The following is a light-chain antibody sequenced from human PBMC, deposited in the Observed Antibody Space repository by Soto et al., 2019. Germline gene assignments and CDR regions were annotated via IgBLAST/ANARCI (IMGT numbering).Light chain of an antibody. J-gene: IGKJ1*01. CDR2: DAS. CDR3: QQYNSFWT. CDR1: QSISSG. Sequence: DIQMTQSPSTLSASVGDRVTITCRASQSISSGLAWYQQKPGKAPKLLIYDASYLERGVPSRFSGSGSGTEFTLTISSLQPDDLATYYCQQYNSFWTFGQGTKVEI. V-gene: IGKV1-5*01.